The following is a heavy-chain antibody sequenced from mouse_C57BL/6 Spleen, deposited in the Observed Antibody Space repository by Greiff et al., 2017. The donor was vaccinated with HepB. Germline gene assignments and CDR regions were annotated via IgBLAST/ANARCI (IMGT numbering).Heavy chain of an antibody. D-gene: IGHD2-3*01. Sequence: EVKLVESEGGLVQPGSSMKLSCTASGFTFSDYYMAWVRQVPEKGLEWVANINYDGSSTYYLDSLKSRFIISRDNAKNILYLQMSSLKSEDTATYYCARDGDGYYPNWYFDVWGTGTTVTVSS. J-gene: IGHJ1*03. CDR2: INYDGSST. V-gene: IGHV5-16*01. CDR1: GFTFSDYY. CDR3: ARDGDGYYPNWYFDV.